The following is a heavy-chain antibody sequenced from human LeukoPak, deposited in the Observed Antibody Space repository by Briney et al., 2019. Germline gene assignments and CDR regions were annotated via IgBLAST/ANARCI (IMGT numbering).Heavy chain of an antibody. CDR3: ARTIYYYESTSYFSDAFDV. J-gene: IGHJ3*01. CDR1: GFTFVNYA. CDR2: IGGSGGST. D-gene: IGHD3-22*01. Sequence: GGSLRLSCAASGFTFVNYAMNWVRQAPGKGLEWVSGIGGSGGSTYYADSVKRRFTISRDDAKNSLYLEMDSLRAEDTAVYYCARTIYYYESTSYFSDAFDVWGQGTMVTVSS. V-gene: IGHV3-23*01.